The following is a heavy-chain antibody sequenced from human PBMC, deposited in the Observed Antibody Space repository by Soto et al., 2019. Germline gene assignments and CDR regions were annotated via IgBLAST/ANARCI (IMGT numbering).Heavy chain of an antibody. J-gene: IGHJ6*02. V-gene: IGHV4-4*02. CDR3: ARGLSPYYGMDV. CDR2: IYHSGTT. Sequence: QVQLQESGPGLVKPSGTLSLTCAVSGGSISSTTWWSWVRQPPGKGLEWIGEIYHSGTTNYNPSLKSRXXIXVXXSKNQFSLKLNSVTAADTAVYYCARGLSPYYGMDVWGQGTTVTVSS. CDR1: GGSISSTTW.